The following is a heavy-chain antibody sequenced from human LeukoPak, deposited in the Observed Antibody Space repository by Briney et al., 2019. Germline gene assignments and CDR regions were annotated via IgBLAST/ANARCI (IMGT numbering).Heavy chain of an antibody. J-gene: IGHJ4*02. CDR1: GGSISSSNW. Sequence: SETLSLTCAVSGGSISSSNWWSWVRQPPGKGLEWIGEIYHSGSTNYNPSLKSRVTISVDKSKNQFSLKLSSVTAADTAVYYCARATGSSSWYPKFHLDYWGQGTLVTVSS. CDR3: ARATGSSSWYPKFHLDY. V-gene: IGHV4-4*02. D-gene: IGHD6-13*01. CDR2: IYHSGST.